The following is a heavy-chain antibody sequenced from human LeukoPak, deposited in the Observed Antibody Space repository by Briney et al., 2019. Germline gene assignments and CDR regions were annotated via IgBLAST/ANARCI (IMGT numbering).Heavy chain of an antibody. Sequence: SETLSLTCTVSGDSISTSNSYWGWIRQPPGKGLEWIGSIYYSGSTYYNPSLKSRVTISVDTSKNQFSLKLSSVTAADTAVYYCARPIWTNDAFDIWGQGTMVTVSS. CDR2: IYYSGST. CDR1: GDSISTSNSY. CDR3: ARPIWTNDAFDI. D-gene: IGHD3/OR15-3a*01. V-gene: IGHV4-39*07. J-gene: IGHJ3*02.